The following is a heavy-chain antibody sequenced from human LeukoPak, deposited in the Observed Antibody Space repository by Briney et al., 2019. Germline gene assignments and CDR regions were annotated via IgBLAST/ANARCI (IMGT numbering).Heavy chain of an antibody. V-gene: IGHV3-48*03. CDR3: ARDGRPWVGLDY. J-gene: IGHJ4*02. Sequence: GGSLRLSCAASGFTFSSYEMNWVRQAPGKGLEWVSYISTTGSYIYYADSVKGRFTISRDNAKNSLYLQMNSLRAEDTAVYYCARDGRPWVGLDYWGQGTLVTVSS. CDR1: GFTFSSYE. D-gene: IGHD1-26*01. CDR2: ISTTGSYI.